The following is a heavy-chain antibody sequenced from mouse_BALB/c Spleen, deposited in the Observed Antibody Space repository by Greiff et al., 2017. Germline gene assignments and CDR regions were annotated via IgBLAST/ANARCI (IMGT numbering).Heavy chain of an antibody. CDR1: GYTFTSYW. V-gene: IGHV1-7*01. CDR3: ASFTTATDY. J-gene: IGHJ2*01. Sequence: QVQLKESGAELAKPGASVKMSCKASGYTFTSYWMHWVKQRPGQGLEWIGYINPSTGYTEYNQKFKDKATLTADKSSSTAYMQLSSLTSEDSAVYYCASFTTATDYWGQGTTLTVSS. CDR2: INPSTGYT. D-gene: IGHD1-2*01.